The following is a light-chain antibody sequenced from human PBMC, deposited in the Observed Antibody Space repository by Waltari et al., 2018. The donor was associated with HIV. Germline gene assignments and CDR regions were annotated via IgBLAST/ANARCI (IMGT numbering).Light chain of an antibody. Sequence: QSVLTQPPSASGAPGQRVTISCSGSSANIGNTVYWYQQLPGTAPKALIYRDNQRPSGVPDRFSGSRSGTSASLDVSGLRSEDEANYICAAWDDILSGWVFGGGTKLTVL. J-gene: IGLJ3*02. V-gene: IGLV1-47*01. CDR2: RDN. CDR3: AAWDDILSGWV. CDR1: SANIGNT.